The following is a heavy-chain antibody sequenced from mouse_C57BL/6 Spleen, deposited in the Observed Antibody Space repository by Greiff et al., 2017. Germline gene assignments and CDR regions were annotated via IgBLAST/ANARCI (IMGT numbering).Heavy chain of an antibody. CDR1: GYTFTSYW. D-gene: IGHD2-1*01. CDR2: IYPSDSET. J-gene: IGHJ2*01. Sequence: QVQLQQPGAELVRPGSSVKLSCKASGYTFTSYWMDWVKQRPGQGLEWIGNIYPSDSETHYNQKFKDKATLTVDKSSSTAYMQLSSLTSEDSAVYDWAKGNWSFDGWGQGTTLTVSS. V-gene: IGHV1-61*01. CDR3: AKGNWSFDG.